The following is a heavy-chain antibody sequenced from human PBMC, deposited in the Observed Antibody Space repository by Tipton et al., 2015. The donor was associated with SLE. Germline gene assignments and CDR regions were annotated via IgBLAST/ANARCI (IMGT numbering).Heavy chain of an antibody. CDR2: IYSGGSST. D-gene: IGHD3-10*01. CDR1: GFTFSSYS. CDR3: AKDAGNY. V-gene: IGHV3-23*03. J-gene: IGHJ4*02. Sequence: SLRLSCAASGFTFSSYSMNWVRQAPGEGLEWVSVIYSGGSSTYYADSVKGRFTISRDNSKNTLYLQMNSLRAEDTAVYYCAKDAGNYWGQGTLVTVSS.